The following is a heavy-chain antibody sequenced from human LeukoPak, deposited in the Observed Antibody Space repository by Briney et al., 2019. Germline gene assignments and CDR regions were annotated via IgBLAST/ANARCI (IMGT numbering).Heavy chain of an antibody. CDR1: GDSISSNY. CDR2: IYYSGST. Sequence: SGPTLVNPSETLSLTCSVSGDSISSNYWSWMRQPPGKGLEWIGYIYYSGSTNYNPSLKRRVTMSVDTSKNQFSLNLSSVTAADTAVYYCARLLAGCPGGRCRAHFDYWGQGTLVTVSS. V-gene: IGHV4-59*01. CDR3: ARLLAGCPGGRCRAHFDY. J-gene: IGHJ4*02. D-gene: IGHD2-15*01.